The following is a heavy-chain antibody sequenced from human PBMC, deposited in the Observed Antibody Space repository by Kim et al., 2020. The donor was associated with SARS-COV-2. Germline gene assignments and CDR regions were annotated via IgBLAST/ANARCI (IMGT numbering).Heavy chain of an antibody. CDR3: VRGSNDWTGVDY. D-gene: IGHD3-9*01. CDR2: IDPDGNSG. CDR1: GFTFSTYW. V-gene: IGHV3-74*01. Sequence: GGSLRLSCAASGFTFSTYWMHWVRQVPGKGLSCVSRIDPDGNSGDCADSVKGRFTISRDNAKNTLYLQMNTLRAEDTAVYYCVRGSNDWTGVDYWGQGTLVTVSS. J-gene: IGHJ4*02.